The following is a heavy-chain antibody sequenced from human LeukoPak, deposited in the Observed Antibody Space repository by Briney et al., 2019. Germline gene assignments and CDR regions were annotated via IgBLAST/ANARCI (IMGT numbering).Heavy chain of an antibody. CDR3: ARETAVGI. V-gene: IGHV3-11*01. D-gene: IGHD6-13*01. CDR2: ISGSGSTI. CDR1: GFIFSQYH. J-gene: IGHJ4*02. Sequence: GGSLRLSCAASGFIFSQYHMTWIRQAPGKGLEWVSYISGSGSTIYYADSVKGRFTISRDNAKNSLYLQMNSLRAEDTAVYYCARETAVGIWGQGTLVTVSS.